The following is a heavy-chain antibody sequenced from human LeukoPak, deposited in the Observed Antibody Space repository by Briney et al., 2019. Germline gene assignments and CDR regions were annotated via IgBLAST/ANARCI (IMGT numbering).Heavy chain of an antibody. Sequence: GGSLRLSCAASGFTFSSYAMSWVRQAPGKGLEWVSAISGSGGSTYYADSVKGRFTISRDNSKNTLYLQMNSLRAEDTAVYYCAKSSRSSGYYSSAFDIWGQGTMVTVSS. V-gene: IGHV3-23*01. CDR2: ISGSGGST. CDR3: AKSSRSSGYYSSAFDI. D-gene: IGHD3-22*01. J-gene: IGHJ3*02. CDR1: GFTFSSYA.